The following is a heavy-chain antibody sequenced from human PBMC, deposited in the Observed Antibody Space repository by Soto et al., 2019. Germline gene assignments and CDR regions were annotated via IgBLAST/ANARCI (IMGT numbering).Heavy chain of an antibody. CDR3: ARGRYGDY. CDR2: ISAHNGNT. Sequence: QVHLVQSGAEVTKPGASVKVSCKGSGYGFTTYGITWVRQAPGQGLEWMVWISAHNGNTNYAQKVQGRVTVTRDTSTSTAYMELRSLRYDDTAVYYCARGRYGDYWGQGALVTVSS. J-gene: IGHJ4*02. V-gene: IGHV1-18*01. CDR1: GYGFTTYG. D-gene: IGHD1-1*01.